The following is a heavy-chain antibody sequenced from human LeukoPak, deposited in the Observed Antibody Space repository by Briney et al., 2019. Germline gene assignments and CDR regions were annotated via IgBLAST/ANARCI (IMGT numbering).Heavy chain of an antibody. J-gene: IGHJ4*02. V-gene: IGHV1-46*01. D-gene: IGHD3-22*01. Sequence: ASVKVSCKASGYTFTNYYIHWVRQAPGQGLEWMGIINPSADTTTYAQKFQGRVSVTRDTSTSTVYMELSSLRSDDTAVYYCARGGAASEVDYSDSSGYPGDFDYWGQGALVTVSS. CDR1: GYTFTNYY. CDR2: INPSADTT. CDR3: ARGGAASEVDYSDSSGYPGDFDY.